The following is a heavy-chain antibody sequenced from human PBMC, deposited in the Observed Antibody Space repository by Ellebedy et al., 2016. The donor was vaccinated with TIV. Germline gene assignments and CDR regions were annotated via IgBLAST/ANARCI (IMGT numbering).Heavy chain of an antibody. J-gene: IGHJ6*02. D-gene: IGHD3-10*01. Sequence: SETLSLXXAVYGGSFSGYYWSWIRQPPGKGLEWIGEINHSGSTNYNPSLKSRVTISVDTSKNQFSLKLSSVTAADTAVYYCARGDRYLRPYYGSGRYGMDVWGQGTTVTVSS. CDR1: GGSFSGYY. CDR3: ARGDRYLRPYYGSGRYGMDV. CDR2: INHSGST. V-gene: IGHV4-34*01.